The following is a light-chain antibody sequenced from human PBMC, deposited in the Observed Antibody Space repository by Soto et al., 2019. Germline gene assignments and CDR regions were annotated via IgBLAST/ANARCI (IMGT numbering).Light chain of an antibody. V-gene: IGLV2-14*03. CDR3: SSYTTSHTRPIV. J-gene: IGLJ1*01. CDR1: SSDVGGYNY. CDR2: DVS. Sequence: QSALTQPASVSGSPGQSITISCTGTSSDVGGYNYVSWYQHHPGKAPKLMIYDVSNRPSGVSNRFSGSKSGNTASLTISGLQPEDEADYYCSSYTTSHTRPIVFGTGTKVTVL.